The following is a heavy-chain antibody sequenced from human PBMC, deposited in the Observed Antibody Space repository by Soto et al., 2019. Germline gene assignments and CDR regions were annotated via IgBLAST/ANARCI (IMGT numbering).Heavy chain of an antibody. Sequence: GGSLRLSCAASGFTFSSYAMSWVRQAPGKGLEWVSAISGSGRSTYYADSVKGRFTISRENSKNTLYLQMNSLRAEDTAVYYCAKDGKEGYYDSSGRFDYWGQGTLVTVSS. J-gene: IGHJ4*02. V-gene: IGHV3-23*01. CDR3: AKDGKEGYYDSSGRFDY. CDR1: GFTFSSYA. D-gene: IGHD3-22*01. CDR2: ISGSGRST.